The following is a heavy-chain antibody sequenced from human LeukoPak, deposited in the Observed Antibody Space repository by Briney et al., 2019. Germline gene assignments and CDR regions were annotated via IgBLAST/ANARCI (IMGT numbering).Heavy chain of an antibody. Sequence: GGSLRLSCAASGLIVSGDYISWVRQAPGKGLEWVSVIYSGGVTFYADSVKGRFAVSGDISENTLYLQMNNLRAEDTAIYYCAKGLFFGEGALDVWGQGTTVTVSS. D-gene: IGHD3-10*01. CDR1: GLIVSGDY. CDR3: AKGLFFGEGALDV. V-gene: IGHV3-53*01. CDR2: IYSGGVT. J-gene: IGHJ6*02.